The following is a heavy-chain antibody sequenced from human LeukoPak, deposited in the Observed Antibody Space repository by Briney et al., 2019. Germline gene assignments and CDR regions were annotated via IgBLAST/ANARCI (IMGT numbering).Heavy chain of an antibody. CDR3: ARVRAGTYYYYYYYMDV. D-gene: IGHD6-13*01. CDR2: IYYSGST. V-gene: IGHV4-39*07. J-gene: IGHJ6*03. Sequence: KSSETLSLTCTVSGGSISSSSYYWGWLRQPPGKGLEWIGSIYYSGSTYYNPSLKSRLTISVDTSKNQFSLKLSSVTAADTAVYYCARVRAGTYYYYYYYMDVWGKGTTVTVSS. CDR1: GGSISSSSYY.